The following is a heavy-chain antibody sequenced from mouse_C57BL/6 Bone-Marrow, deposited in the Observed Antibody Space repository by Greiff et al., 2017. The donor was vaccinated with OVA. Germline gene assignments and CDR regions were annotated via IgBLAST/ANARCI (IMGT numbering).Heavy chain of an antibody. Sequence: VQLQQPGAELVKPGASVKLSCKASGYTFTSYWMQWVKQRPGQGLEWIGEIDPSDSYTNYNQKFKGKATLTVDTSSSTAYMQLSSLTSEDSAVYYSARLNWGGVAYWGQGTLGTVSA. CDR2: IDPSDSYT. CDR1: GYTFTSYW. J-gene: IGHJ3*01. CDR3: ARLNWGGVAY. V-gene: IGHV1-50*01. D-gene: IGHD4-1*01.